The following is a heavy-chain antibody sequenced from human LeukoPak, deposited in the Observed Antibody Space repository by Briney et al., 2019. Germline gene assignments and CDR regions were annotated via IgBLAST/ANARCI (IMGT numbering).Heavy chain of an antibody. D-gene: IGHD4-17*01. CDR3: AREAYGDYAGPSWVDC. V-gene: IGHV1-2*06. CDR1: GYTFTGYY. J-gene: IGHJ4*02. Sequence: GASVKVSCKASGYTFTGYYMHWVRQAPGQGLEWMGRINPNSGGTNYAQKFQGRVTMTRDTSISTAYMELSRLRSDDTAVYYCAREAYGDYAGPSWVDCWAQGTLVTVSS. CDR2: INPNSGGT.